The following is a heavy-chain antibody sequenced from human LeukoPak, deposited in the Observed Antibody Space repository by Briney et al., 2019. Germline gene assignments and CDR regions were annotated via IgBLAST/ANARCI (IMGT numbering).Heavy chain of an antibody. CDR1: GFTVSSNY. J-gene: IGHJ4*02. V-gene: IGHV3-66*01. D-gene: IGHD6-19*01. Sequence: PGGSLRLSCAGSGFTVSSNYMSWVRQAPGKGLEWVSVIYSGGSTYYADSGKGRFTISRDSSKNSLYLQMNSLRAEDTAVYYCARGRGSGWAFDYWGQGTLVTVSS. CDR2: IYSGGST. CDR3: ARGRGSGWAFDY.